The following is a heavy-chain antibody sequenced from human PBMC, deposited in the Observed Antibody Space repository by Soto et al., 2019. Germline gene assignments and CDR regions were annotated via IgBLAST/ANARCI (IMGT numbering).Heavy chain of an antibody. J-gene: IGHJ6*03. CDR2: IWYDGSNK. V-gene: IGHV3-33*01. Sequence: PGGSLRLSCTASGFTFSTYGMHWVRQAPGKGLEWVAVIWYDGSNKYNADSVKGRFTISRDNSKNTLYLQMNSLRAEDTAVYYCARDQGLFSRQGDYYYMAVWGKGTTVTVSS. CDR3: ARDQGLFSRQGDYYYMAV. D-gene: IGHD3-10*02. CDR1: GFTFSTYG.